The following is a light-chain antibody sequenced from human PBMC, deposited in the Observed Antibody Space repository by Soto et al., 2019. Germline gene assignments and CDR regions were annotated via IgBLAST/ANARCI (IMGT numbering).Light chain of an antibody. CDR2: DTS. V-gene: IGLV7-46*01. CDR1: TGAVTSGHY. J-gene: IGLJ2*01. Sequence: QAVVTQEPSLTVSPGGTVTLTCGSSTGAVTSGHYPYWFQQKPGQAPRTLIYDTSNKHSWTPARFSGSLLGGKAALTLSGAQPEDEAEYYCLLSYSGAQGVLGGGTKLTVL. CDR3: LLSYSGAQGV.